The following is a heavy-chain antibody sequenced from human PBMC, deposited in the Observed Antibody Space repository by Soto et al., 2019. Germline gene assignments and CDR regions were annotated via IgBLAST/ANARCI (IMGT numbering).Heavy chain of an antibody. CDR3: AREINYYGSGSYYDLFDY. J-gene: IGHJ4*02. CDR2: IYSGGST. Sequence: GGSLRLSCAASGFTVSSNYMSWVRQAPGKGLEWVSVIYSGGSTYYADSVKGRFTISRDNSKNTLYLQMNSLRAEDTAVYYCAREINYYGSGSYYDLFDYWGQGTLVTVSS. CDR1: GFTVSSNY. D-gene: IGHD3-10*01. V-gene: IGHV3-66*01.